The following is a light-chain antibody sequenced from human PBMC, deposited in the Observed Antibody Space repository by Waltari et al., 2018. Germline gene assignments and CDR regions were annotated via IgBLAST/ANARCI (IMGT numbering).Light chain of an antibody. J-gene: IGLJ3*02. CDR1: SSDVGGYNF. CDR3: CSYTTTTTVV. CDR2: EVT. V-gene: IGLV2-14*01. Sequence: QSALTQPASVSGPPGPSITISCTGPSSDVGGYNFFSWYQQHPGKAPKLMIYEVTNRPSGVSNRFSGSKSGNTASLTISGLLAEDEADYYCCSYTTTTTVVFGGGTKLTVL.